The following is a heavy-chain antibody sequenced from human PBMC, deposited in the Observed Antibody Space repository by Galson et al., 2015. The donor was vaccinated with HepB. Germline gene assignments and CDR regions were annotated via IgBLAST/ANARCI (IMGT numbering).Heavy chain of an antibody. CDR2: IYYSGST. V-gene: IGHV4-59*08. CDR1: GGSISSYY. D-gene: IGHD6-13*01. Sequence: ETLSLTCTVSGGSISSYYWSWIRQPPGKGLEWIGYIYYSGSTNYNPSLKSRVTISVDTSKNQFSLKLSSVTAADTAVYYCARRGYSSSWYGGDGSWFDPWGQGTLVTVSS. CDR3: ARRGYSSSWYGGDGSWFDP. J-gene: IGHJ5*02.